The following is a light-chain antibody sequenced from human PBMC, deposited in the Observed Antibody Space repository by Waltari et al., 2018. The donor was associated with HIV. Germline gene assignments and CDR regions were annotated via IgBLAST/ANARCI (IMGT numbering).Light chain of an antibody. CDR1: DSNIVNNY. Sequence: QSVLTQPPSVSAAPGQKVSISCSGSDSNIVNNYVSWYQQLPGPATKLPIYDMYNRTSGIPDQCAGATSGTSATLGIAGIQTGDEAYYYCATLDASLTVVFGGGTKLTVL. CDR3: ATLDASLTVV. V-gene: IGLV1-51*01. J-gene: IGLJ2*01. CDR2: DMY.